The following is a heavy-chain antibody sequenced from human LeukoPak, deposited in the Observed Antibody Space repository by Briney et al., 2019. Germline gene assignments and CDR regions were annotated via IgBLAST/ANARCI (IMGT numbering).Heavy chain of an antibody. D-gene: IGHD2-15*01. CDR3: FRHLVVPGAGADY. CDR1: GGSISSYY. Sequence: ETLSLTCTVSGGSISSYYWSWVRQAPGKGLEWVGRIKNKADDGTTDYAAPVKGRFTISRDDSKNTLYLQMDSLKTEDTAVYYCFRHLVVPGAGADYWGQGTLVTVSS. J-gene: IGHJ4*02. CDR2: IKNKADDGTT. V-gene: IGHV3-15*01.